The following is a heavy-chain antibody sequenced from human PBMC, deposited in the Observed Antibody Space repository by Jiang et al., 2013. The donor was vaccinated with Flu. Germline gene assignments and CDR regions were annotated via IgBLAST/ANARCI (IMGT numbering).Heavy chain of an antibody. CDR3: ASTRGY. CDR1: GGSISSDVFH. D-gene: IGHD3-10*01. CDR2: IYLSGRT. J-gene: IGHJ4*02. V-gene: IGHV4-39*01. Sequence: GLVKPSETLSLTCTVSGGSISSDVFHWGWIRQPPGKGLEWIASIYLSGRTHYNPSLKSRVTISEHTSRNQLSLKLRSVTAADTAVYYCASTRGYWGQGSLVIVSS.